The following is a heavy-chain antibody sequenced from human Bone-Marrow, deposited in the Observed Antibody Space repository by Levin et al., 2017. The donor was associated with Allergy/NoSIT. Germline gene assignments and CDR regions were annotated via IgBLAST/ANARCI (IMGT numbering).Heavy chain of an antibody. D-gene: IGHD3-16*01. CDR2: IIGSGGDT. J-gene: IGHJ4*02. V-gene: IGHV3-23*01. CDR1: GFTFSTYA. CDR3: AKTVGVVSPFYDRHFDY. Sequence: GASVKVSCTASGFTFSTYAMSWVRQAPGKGLEWVSGIIGSGGDTKYAVSVKGRFTISRDNSRNTLYLQMSSLRAEDSAVYYCAKTVGVVSPFYDRHFDYWGQGTLVTVSS.